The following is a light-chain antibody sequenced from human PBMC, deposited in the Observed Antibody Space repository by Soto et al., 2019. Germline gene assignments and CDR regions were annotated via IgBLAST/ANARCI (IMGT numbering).Light chain of an antibody. CDR3: QQYYNWPALT. V-gene: IGKV3-15*01. CDR2: GAS. J-gene: IGKJ4*01. Sequence: EIVMTQSPATLSVSPGERATLSCRASQSVSSNLAWYQQKPGQAPRLLIYGASTRATDISARFSGSGSGTDFPLTISSLQSEDFAVYYCQQYYNWPALTFGGGTKVEIK. CDR1: QSVSSN.